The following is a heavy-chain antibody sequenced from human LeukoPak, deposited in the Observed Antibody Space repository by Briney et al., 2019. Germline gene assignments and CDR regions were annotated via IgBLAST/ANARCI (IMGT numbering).Heavy chain of an antibody. D-gene: IGHD5-24*01. CDR1: GFTFSSYA. CDR2: ISGSGGST. Sequence: PGGSLRLSCAASGFTFSSYAMSLVRQAPGKGLEWVSAISGSGGSTYYADSVKGRFTISRDNSKNTLYLQMSSLRAEDTAVYYCAKHGPKRCLRWRVDYWGQGTLVTVSS. V-gene: IGHV3-23*01. CDR3: AKHGPKRCLRWRVDY. J-gene: IGHJ4*02.